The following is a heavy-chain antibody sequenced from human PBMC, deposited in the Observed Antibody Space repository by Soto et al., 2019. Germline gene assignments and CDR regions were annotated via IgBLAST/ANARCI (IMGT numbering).Heavy chain of an antibody. D-gene: IGHD6-19*01. V-gene: IGHV3-23*01. CDR2: ITDSGYTA. CDR1: GFSFGTFV. Sequence: EMQLLESGGASVQPGGSLRLSCAASGFSFGTFVMTWFRQAPGGGLEWVASITDSGYTASYAETVEGRFTVSRDNSKNKLHLQMNDLRAEDTATYYCAKNRQWLATPPEAWGQGTLVTVSS. CDR3: AKNRQWLATPPEA. J-gene: IGHJ4*02.